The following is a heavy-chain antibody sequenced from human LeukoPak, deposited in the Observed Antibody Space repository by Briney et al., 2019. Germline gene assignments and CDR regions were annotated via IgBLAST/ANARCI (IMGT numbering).Heavy chain of an antibody. V-gene: IGHV1-2*06. CDR2: INPNSGGT. D-gene: IGHD3-10*01. CDR1: GYTFTGYD. J-gene: IGHJ4*02. Sequence: ASVKVSCTASGYTFTGYDMHWVRQVPGQGLEWMGRINPNSGGTNYAQKFQGRVTMTRDTSISTAYMELSRLRSDDTAVYYCARDSYYGSGSYYETSPTDWGQGTLVTVSS. CDR3: ARDSYYGSGSYYETSPTD.